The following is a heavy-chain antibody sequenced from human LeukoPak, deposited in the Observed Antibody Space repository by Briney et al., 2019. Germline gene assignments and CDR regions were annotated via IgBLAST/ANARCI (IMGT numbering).Heavy chain of an antibody. CDR3: ATWTTVTTEVPKLDY. D-gene: IGHD4-17*01. CDR2: FDPEDGET. V-gene: IGHV1-24*01. Sequence: HWASVKVSCKVSGYTLTELSMHWVRQAPGKGLEWMGGFDPEDGETIYAQKFQGRVTMTEDTSTDTAYMELSSLRSEDTAVYYCATWTTVTTEVPKLDYWGQGTLVTVSS. CDR1: GYTLTELS. J-gene: IGHJ4*02.